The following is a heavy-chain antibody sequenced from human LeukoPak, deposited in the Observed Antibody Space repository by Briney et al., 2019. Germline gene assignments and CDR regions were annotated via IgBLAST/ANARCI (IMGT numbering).Heavy chain of an antibody. CDR3: ARSMSTVAHFFFDY. D-gene: IGHD4-23*01. CDR2: IYTGGNT. V-gene: IGHV3-66*01. CDR1: GFTVSSNY. Sequence: PGGSLRLSCAASGFTVSSNYMSWVRQAPGKGLEWVSVIYTGGNTYYADSVKGRFTISRDNSKNTMYLQMNSLRAEDTAVYYCARSMSTVAHFFFDYWGQGTLVTVSS. J-gene: IGHJ4*02.